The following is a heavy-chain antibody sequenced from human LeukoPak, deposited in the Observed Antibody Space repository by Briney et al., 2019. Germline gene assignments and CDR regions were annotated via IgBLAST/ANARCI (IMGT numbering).Heavy chain of an antibody. CDR3: ASGGYCSGGSCYSPPAY. Sequence: SETLSLTCAVYGXSFSGYYGSWIRQPPGKGLEWIGEINHSGSTNYNPSLKSRVTISVDTSKNQFSLKLSSVTAADTAVYYCASGGYCSGGSCYSPPAYWGQGTLVTVSS. V-gene: IGHV4-34*01. D-gene: IGHD2-15*01. J-gene: IGHJ4*02. CDR2: INHSGST. CDR1: GXSFSGYY.